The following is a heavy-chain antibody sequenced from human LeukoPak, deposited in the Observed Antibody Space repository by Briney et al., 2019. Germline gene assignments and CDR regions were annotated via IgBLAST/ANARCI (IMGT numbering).Heavy chain of an antibody. D-gene: IGHD2-2*01. CDR3: AKDRVVVVPAESYFDY. CDR1: GFTFSSYA. Sequence: HTGGSLRLSCAASGFTFSSYAMRWVRQAPGKGLEGVSAISGSGGSTYYADSVKGRFTISRDNSKNTLYLQMNSLRAEDTAVYYCAKDRVVVVPAESYFDYWGQGTLVTVSS. J-gene: IGHJ4*02. V-gene: IGHV3-23*01. CDR2: ISGSGGST.